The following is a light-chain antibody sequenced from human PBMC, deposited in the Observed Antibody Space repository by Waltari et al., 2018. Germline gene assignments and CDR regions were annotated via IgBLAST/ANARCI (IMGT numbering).Light chain of an antibody. Sequence: SVLTQPPSASGTPGPWVPISCSGRSSHIGSTYVYWYQPLPGTAPKLPIYRNNQRPSGVPDRFSGSKSGTSASLAISGLRSEDEADYYCAAWDDSLSGVVFGGGTKLTVL. J-gene: IGLJ2*01. CDR3: AAWDDSLSGVV. V-gene: IGLV1-47*01. CDR1: SSHIGSTY. CDR2: RNN.